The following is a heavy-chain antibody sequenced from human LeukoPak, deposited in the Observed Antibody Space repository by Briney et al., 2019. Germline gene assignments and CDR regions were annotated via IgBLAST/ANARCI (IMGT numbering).Heavy chain of an antibody. D-gene: IGHD3-3*01. Sequence: SQTLSLTCTVSGGSISSGSYYWSWIRQPAGKGLEWIGRIYTSGSTNYNPSLKSRVTMSVDTSKNQFSLKLSSVTAADTAVYYCARSSDFWSGYYKEMYYFDYWGQGTLVTVSS. CDR1: GGSISSGSYY. J-gene: IGHJ4*02. V-gene: IGHV4-61*02. CDR3: ARSSDFWSGYYKEMYYFDY. CDR2: IYTSGST.